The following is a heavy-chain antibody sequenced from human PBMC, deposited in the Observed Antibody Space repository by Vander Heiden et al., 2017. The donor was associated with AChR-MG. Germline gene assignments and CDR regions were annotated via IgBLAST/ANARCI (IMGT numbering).Heavy chain of an antibody. Sequence: QVQLVQSGAAVKKPGSSVKVSCKASGGTFSSYAIRWLRQAPGQGLEWMGGIVPIFGTANDAQKFQGRVTSTADESTSTAYMELSSLRSEDTAVYYCARDPDIVVVPAAIRHYYYYGMDVWGQGTTVTVSS. D-gene: IGHD2-2*01. J-gene: IGHJ6*02. V-gene: IGHV1-69*01. CDR3: ARDPDIVVVPAAIRHYYYYGMDV. CDR2: IVPIFGTA. CDR1: GGTFSSYA.